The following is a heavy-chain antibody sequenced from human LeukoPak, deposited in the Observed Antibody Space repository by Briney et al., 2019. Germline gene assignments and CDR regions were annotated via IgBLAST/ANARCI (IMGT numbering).Heavy chain of an antibody. J-gene: IGHJ6*03. V-gene: IGHV1-69*05. CDR1: GCTFNSYA. D-gene: IGHD2-2*01. CDR3: APEYRCSNTGSYSYMEV. CDR2: IILIFGSA. Sequence: ASVTVSCKASGCTFNSYAISWVRQAPGHGLEWVGSIILIFGSATYAQRFKGKVAISTDESTSTAYMEMSSLTYDDTSVYYCAPEYRCSNTGSYSYMEVWGKGTTVTVS.